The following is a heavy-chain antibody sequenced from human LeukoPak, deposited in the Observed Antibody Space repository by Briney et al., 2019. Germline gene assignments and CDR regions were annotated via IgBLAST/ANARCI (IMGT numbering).Heavy chain of an antibody. Sequence: GGSLRLSCAASGFTFSSYGMHWVRQAPGKGLEWVSYISSSGSTIYYADSVKGRFTISRDNAKNSLHLQMNSLRAEDTAVYYCARDLGDAFDIWGQGTMVTVSS. V-gene: IGHV3-48*04. CDR3: ARDLGDAFDI. CDR1: GFTFSSYG. CDR2: ISSSGSTI. D-gene: IGHD3-16*01. J-gene: IGHJ3*02.